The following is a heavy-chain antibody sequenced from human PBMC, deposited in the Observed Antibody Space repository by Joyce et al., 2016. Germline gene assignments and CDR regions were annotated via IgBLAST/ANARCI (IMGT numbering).Heavy chain of an antibody. D-gene: IGHD3-16*02. CDR2: MWLEESSR. CDR3: ARDDYVWGSYRNIDY. Sequence: QVQLVESGGGVVRPGTSLRLSCRASGFSFSKYGMHWGRQAPGKGLEWVALMWLEESSRYCGDPVKGRFTISRDNSKNTLYLEMNSLRVEDTAVYFCARDDYVWGSYRNIDYWGQGTLVAVSP. J-gene: IGHJ4*02. CDR1: GFSFSKYG. V-gene: IGHV3-33*01.